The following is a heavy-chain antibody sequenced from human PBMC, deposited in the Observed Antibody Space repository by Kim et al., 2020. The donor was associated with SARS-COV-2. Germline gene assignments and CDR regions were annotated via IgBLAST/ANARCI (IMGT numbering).Heavy chain of an antibody. J-gene: IGHJ6*02. CDR3: ARGYYFYYAMDI. V-gene: IGHV4-30-2*04. Sequence: TYYTPSLQGRVPISLDTSRNQFSLRLTSVTATDTAVYYCARGYYFYYAMDIWGQGTTVTVSS. CDR2: T.